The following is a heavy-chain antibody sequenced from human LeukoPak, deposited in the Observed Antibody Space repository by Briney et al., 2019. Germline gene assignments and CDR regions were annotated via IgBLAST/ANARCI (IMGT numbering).Heavy chain of an antibody. CDR2: ISDGGGGT. J-gene: IGHJ4*02. D-gene: IGHD3-10*01. Sequence: PGGSLRLSCVASGFTFSNYAMSWVRRAPGKGLEWVSSISDGGGGTYYADSVKGRFTISRDNSKNTLYLLMNSLRAEDTAIYYCANRGKYYFDYWGQGTLVTVSS. V-gene: IGHV3-23*01. CDR1: GFTFSNYA. CDR3: ANRGKYYFDY.